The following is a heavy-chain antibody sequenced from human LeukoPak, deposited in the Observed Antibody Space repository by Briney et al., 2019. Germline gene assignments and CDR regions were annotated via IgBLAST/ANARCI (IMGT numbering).Heavy chain of an antibody. D-gene: IGHD2-15*01. J-gene: IGHJ5*02. Sequence: ASVKVSCKASGYTFTGYYMHWVRQAPGQGLEWMGWINPNSGDTDYAQKFQGRVTMTRDTSISTAYMELSRLTSDDTAVYYCARDWIVVEAATRAPWFDPWGQGTLVTVSS. CDR2: INPNSGDT. CDR3: ARDWIVVEAATRAPWFDP. V-gene: IGHV1-2*02. CDR1: GYTFTGYY.